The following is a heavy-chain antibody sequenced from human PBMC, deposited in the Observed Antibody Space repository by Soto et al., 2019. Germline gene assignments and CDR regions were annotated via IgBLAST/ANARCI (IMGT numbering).Heavy chain of an antibody. CDR2: IIPIFGTA. J-gene: IGHJ6*02. Sequence: SVKVSCKASGGTFSSYAISWVRQAPGQGLEWMGGIIPIFGTANYAQKFQGRVTITADESTSTAYMELSSLRSEDTAVYYCARDLNYYDSSGYAGPPGPYGMDVWGQGTTVTVTS. V-gene: IGHV1-69*13. CDR3: ARDLNYYDSSGYAGPPGPYGMDV. CDR1: GGTFSSYA. D-gene: IGHD3-22*01.